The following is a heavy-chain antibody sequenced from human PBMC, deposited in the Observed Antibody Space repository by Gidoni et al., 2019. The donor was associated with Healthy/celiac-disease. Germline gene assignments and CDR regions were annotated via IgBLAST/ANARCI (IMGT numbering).Heavy chain of an antibody. J-gene: IGHJ4*02. D-gene: IGHD5-18*01. V-gene: IGHV4-4*02. CDR3: ARMGIGYSYGSFDY. CDR2: IYHSGST. Sequence: QVQLQESGPGLVKPSGTLSLTCAVAGGSISSSNWWSWVRQPPGQGLEWIGEIYHSGSTNYNPSLKSRVTISVDKSKNQFSLKLSSVTAADTAVYYCARMGIGYSYGSFDYWGQGTLVTVSS. CDR1: GGSISSSNW.